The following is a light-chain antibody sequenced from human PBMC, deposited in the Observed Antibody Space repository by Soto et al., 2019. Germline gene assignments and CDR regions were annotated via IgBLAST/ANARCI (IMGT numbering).Light chain of an antibody. J-gene: IGKJ4*01. CDR3: QQGYRTVVT. CDR1: QSISRY. Sequence: IPMTQSPSSLSASVGDRVTITCRASQSISRYLNWYQQKPGKAPKLLIYAASNLQSEVPSRFSGGESRTEFTLTIGGLQPEDFATYYCQQGYRTVVTFGGGTKVEI. CDR2: AAS. V-gene: IGKV1-39*01.